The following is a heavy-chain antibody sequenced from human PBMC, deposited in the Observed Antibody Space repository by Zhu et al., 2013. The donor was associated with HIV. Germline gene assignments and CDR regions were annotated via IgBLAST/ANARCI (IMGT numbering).Heavy chain of an antibody. CDR1: GGTFSNYT. CDR2: IIPIFGSA. CDR3: ARASRTSSCLDV. V-gene: IGHV1-69*01. J-gene: IGHJ6*02. D-gene: IGHD6-6*01. Sequence: QVQLVQSGAEVKKPGSSVKVSCKASGGTFSNYTITWVRQAPGQGPEWMGGIIPIFGSANYAQRFQGRVTITADESTRTAYMELSRLRSDDTAVYYCARASRTSSCLDVWGQGTTVTVSS.